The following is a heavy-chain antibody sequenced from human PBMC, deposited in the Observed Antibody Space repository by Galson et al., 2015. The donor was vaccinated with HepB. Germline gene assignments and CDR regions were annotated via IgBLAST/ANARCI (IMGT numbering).Heavy chain of an antibody. CDR1: GFTFSSYA. V-gene: IGHV3-30-3*01. CDR2: ISYDGSNK. D-gene: IGHD4-11*01. Sequence: SLRLSCAASGFTFSSYAMHWVRQAPGKGLEWVAVISYDGSNKYYADSVKGRFTISRDNSKNTLYLQMNSLRAEDTAVYYCARGAPYSNSNFDYWGQGTLVTVSS. CDR3: ARGAPYSNSNFDY. J-gene: IGHJ4*02.